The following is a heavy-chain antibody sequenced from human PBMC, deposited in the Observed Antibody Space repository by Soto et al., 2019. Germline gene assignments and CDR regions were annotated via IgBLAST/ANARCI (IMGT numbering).Heavy chain of an antibody. J-gene: IGHJ4*02. D-gene: IGHD2-21*02. V-gene: IGHV3-53*01. Sequence: PGGSLRLSCAASGFTVSSNYMSWVRQAPGKGLEWVSVIYSGGSTYYADSVKGRFTISRDNSKNTLYLQMNSLRAEDTAVYYCARGASGGDVNFDYWGQGTLVTVSS. CDR2: IYSGGST. CDR3: ARGASGGDVNFDY. CDR1: GFTVSSNY.